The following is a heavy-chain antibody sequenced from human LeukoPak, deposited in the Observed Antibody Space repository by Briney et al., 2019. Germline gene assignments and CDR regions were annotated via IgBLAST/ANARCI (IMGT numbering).Heavy chain of an antibody. CDR1: GGSISSYY. J-gene: IGHJ6*02. D-gene: IGHD6-13*01. V-gene: IGHV4-4*07. CDR2: IYTSGST. Sequence: SETLSLTCTVSGGSISSYYWSWIRQPAGKGLEWIGRIYTSGSTNYNPSLKSRVTMSVDTSKNQFSLKLSSVTAADTAVYYCARHFNQQLVRGYYYYMDVWGQGTTVTVSS. CDR3: ARHFNQQLVRGYYYYMDV.